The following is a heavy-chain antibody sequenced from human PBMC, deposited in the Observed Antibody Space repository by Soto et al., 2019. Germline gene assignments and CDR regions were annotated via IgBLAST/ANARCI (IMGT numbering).Heavy chain of an antibody. D-gene: IGHD6-13*01. J-gene: IGHJ4*02. CDR3: AKAPSQQQLPNPFDF. CDR1: GFTFSSYA. Sequence: EVQLLESGGGLVQPGGSLRLSCAASGFTFSSYAMSWVRQAPGQGLEWVSAISGSGGSTYYADSVKGRFTISRDNSKNTLYLQMNSLRAEDTAVYYCAKAPSQQQLPNPFDFWGQGTLVTVSS. V-gene: IGHV3-23*01. CDR2: ISGSGGST.